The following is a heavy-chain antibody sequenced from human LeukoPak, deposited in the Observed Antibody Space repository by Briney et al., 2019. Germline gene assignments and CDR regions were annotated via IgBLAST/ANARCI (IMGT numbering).Heavy chain of an antibody. J-gene: IGHJ4*02. D-gene: IGHD6-19*01. CDR3: ASIAVAGLRDY. V-gene: IGHV4-39*01. CDR2: IYYSGST. CDR1: GGSISSSSYY. Sequence: SETLSLTRTVSGGSISSSSYYWGWIRQPPGKGLEWIGSIYYSGSTYYNPSLKSRVTISVDTSKNQFSLKLSSVTAADTAVYYCASIAVAGLRDYWGQGTLVTVSS.